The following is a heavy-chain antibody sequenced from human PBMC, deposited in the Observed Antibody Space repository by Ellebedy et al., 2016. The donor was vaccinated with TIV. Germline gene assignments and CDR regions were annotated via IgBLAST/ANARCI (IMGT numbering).Heavy chain of an antibody. J-gene: IGHJ3*02. D-gene: IGHD2-15*01. CDR2: IHHSGST. CDR1: GGSISSDY. Sequence: MPSETLSLTCTVSGGSISSDYWSWIRQPPGKGLERIGYIHHSGSTNYDPSLKSRVNISRDTSKNQFSLKLSSVTAADTAVYYCARMGSGGDIFDAFDIWGQGTMVTVSS. V-gene: IGHV4-4*08. CDR3: ARMGSGGDIFDAFDI.